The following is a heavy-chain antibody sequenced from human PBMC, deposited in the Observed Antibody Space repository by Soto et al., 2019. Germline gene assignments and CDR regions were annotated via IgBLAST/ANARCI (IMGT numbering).Heavy chain of an antibody. J-gene: IGHJ4*02. V-gene: IGHV2-5*08. CDR2: IFWDNDK. CDR3: AHRQTSVTTFDY. Sequence: TLSLTCTVSGGSISSGDYYWSWIRQPPGKALQWLALIFWDNDKRYSPSLKDRLTVTMDTSKNQEVLTMTNMDPVDTATYYCAHRQTSVTTFDYWGQGTLVTVSS. D-gene: IGHD4-17*01. CDR1: GGSISSGDYY.